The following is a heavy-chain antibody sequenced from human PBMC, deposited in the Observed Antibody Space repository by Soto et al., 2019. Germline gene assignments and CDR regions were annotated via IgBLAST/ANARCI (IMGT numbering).Heavy chain of an antibody. CDR1: GFTFSSYG. D-gene: IGHD1-7*01. CDR3: ARDNSNYPFLAYYYYGMDV. CDR2: IWYDGSNK. V-gene: IGHV3-33*01. J-gene: IGHJ6*04. Sequence: QVQLVESGGGVVQPGRSLRLSCAASGFTFSSYGMHWVRQAPGKGLEWVAVIWYDGSNKYYADSVKGRFTISRDNSKNTLYLQMNSLRAEDTAVYYCARDNSNYPFLAYYYYGMDVWGEGTTVTVSS.